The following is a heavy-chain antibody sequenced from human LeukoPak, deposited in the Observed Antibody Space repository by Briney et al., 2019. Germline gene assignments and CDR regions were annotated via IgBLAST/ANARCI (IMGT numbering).Heavy chain of an antibody. CDR2: IYSGGGTTK. D-gene: IGHD2-2*01. CDR1: GLTFRNYG. Sequence: GTPLRLSCVASGLTFRNYGFHWVRQAPGKGLEWVAFIYSGGGTTKYYAESLKDRFTITRDDSRDTLYLQMHSLRAEDTAVYYCVVILVPGGVWHFDLWGRGTLVTVSS. J-gene: IGHJ2*01. V-gene: IGHV3-33*03. CDR3: VVILVPGGVWHFDL.